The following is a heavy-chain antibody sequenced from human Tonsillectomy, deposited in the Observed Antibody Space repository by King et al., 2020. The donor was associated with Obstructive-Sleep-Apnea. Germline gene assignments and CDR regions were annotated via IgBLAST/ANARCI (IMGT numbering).Heavy chain of an antibody. V-gene: IGHV3-21*01. CDR3: ARDRPRLLIGYCSGSSCSNDY. CDR1: GFTFSSYS. J-gene: IGHJ4*02. Sequence: VQLVESGGGLVKPGGSLRLSCAASGFTFSSYSMNWVRQAPGKGLEWVSSISSSSSYIYYADSVKGRFTISRDNAKNSLYLQMNSLRAEDTAVYYCARDRPRLLIGYCSGSSCSNDYWGQGTLVTVSS. D-gene: IGHD2-15*01. CDR2: ISSSSSYI.